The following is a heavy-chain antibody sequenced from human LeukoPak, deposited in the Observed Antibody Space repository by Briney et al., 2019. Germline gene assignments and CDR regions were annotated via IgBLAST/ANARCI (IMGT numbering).Heavy chain of an antibody. CDR2: IYHSGST. D-gene: IGHD1-26*01. CDR3: ARETVGATSFDY. Sequence: PSETLSLTCTVSGYSISSGYYWGWIRQPPGKGLEWIGSIYHSGSTYYNPSLKSRVIISVDTSKNQFSLKLSSVTAADTAVYYCARETVGATSFDYWGQGTLVTVSS. CDR1: GYSISSGYY. J-gene: IGHJ4*02. V-gene: IGHV4-38-2*02.